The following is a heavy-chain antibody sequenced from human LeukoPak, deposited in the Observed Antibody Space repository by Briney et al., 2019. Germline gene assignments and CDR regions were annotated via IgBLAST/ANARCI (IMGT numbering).Heavy chain of an antibody. Sequence: GGSLRLSCAASGFTFSNAWMSWVRQAPGKGLEWVGRIKSKTDGGTTDYAAPVKGRFTISRDDSKNKMYLQMNSLKTEDTAVYYCTTAYSSSWYAFDIWGQGTMVTVSS. CDR1: GFTFSNAW. J-gene: IGHJ3*02. CDR2: IKSKTDGGTT. CDR3: TTAYSSSWYAFDI. D-gene: IGHD6-13*01. V-gene: IGHV3-15*01.